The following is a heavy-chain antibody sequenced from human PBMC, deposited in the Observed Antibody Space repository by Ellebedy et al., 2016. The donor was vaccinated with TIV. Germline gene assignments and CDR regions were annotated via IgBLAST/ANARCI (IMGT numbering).Heavy chain of an antibody. D-gene: IGHD3-3*01. CDR2: INHSGST. V-gene: IGHV4-34*01. J-gene: IGHJ2*01. CDR1: GGSFSGYY. CDR3: ATDTIFGRYWHFDL. Sequence: SETLSLXCAVYGGSFSGYYWSWIRQPPGKGLEWIGEINHSGSTNYNPSLKSRVTISVDTSKNQFSLKLSSVTAADTAVYYCATDTIFGRYWHFDLWGRGTLVTVSS.